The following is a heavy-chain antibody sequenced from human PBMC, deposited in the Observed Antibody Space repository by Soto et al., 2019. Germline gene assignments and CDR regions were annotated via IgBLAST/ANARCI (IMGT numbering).Heavy chain of an antibody. CDR1: GGSISSGGYS. V-gene: IGHV4-31*11. CDR3: AKDRNYYDSSGYDY. J-gene: IGHJ4*02. CDR2: IYYSGST. D-gene: IGHD3-22*01. Sequence: TLSLTCAVSGGSISSGGYSWSWIRQPPGKGLEWIGYIYYSGSTYYNPSLKSRVTISVDTSKNQFSLKLSSVTAADTAVYYCAKDRNYYDSSGYDYWGQGTLVTVSS.